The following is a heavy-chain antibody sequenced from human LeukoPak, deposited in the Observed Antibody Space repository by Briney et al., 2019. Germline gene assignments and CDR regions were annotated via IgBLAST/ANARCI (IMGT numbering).Heavy chain of an antibody. D-gene: IGHD3-3*02. V-gene: IGHV4-59*08. J-gene: IGHJ3*01. CDR3: AKWEEALRAFDV. CDR2: THHSGKT. Sequence: SETLSLTCSVSGDSIRNYYWNWVRQPPGKSLEWIGYTHHSGKTYYNPSLKSRVSTSVDTSKNQFSLKLSFVTAADTAIYYCAKWEEALRAFDVWGQGTMVTVSS. CDR1: GDSIRNYY.